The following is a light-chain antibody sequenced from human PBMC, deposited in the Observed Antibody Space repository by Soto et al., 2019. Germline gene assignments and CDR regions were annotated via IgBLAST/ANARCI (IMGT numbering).Light chain of an antibody. Sequence: QLVLTQPPSVSGAPGQRVTISCTGSSSNIGAGYDIHWYQQLPGTAPKLLVYGNTHRPSGVPDRFSGSKSGTSASLAITGLQAEDEAHYYCQSYDNSLSGWVFGGGTKLTV. CDR2: GNT. J-gene: IGLJ3*02. V-gene: IGLV1-40*01. CDR1: SSNIGAGYD. CDR3: QSYDNSLSGWV.